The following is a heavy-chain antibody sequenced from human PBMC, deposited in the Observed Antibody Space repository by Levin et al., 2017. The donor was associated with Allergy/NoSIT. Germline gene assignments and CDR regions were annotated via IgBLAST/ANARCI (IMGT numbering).Heavy chain of an antibody. J-gene: IGHJ4*02. CDR1: GFTFSGYG. Sequence: GESLKISCAGSGFTFSGYGMHWVRQAPGKGLEWVAVISYDGSNKYYADSVKGRFTISRDNSKNTLYLQMNSLRAEDTAVYYCAKDVGYSSSWQPPGGEDYWGQGTLVTVSS. CDR2: ISYDGSNK. CDR3: AKDVGYSSSWQPPGGEDY. V-gene: IGHV3-30*18. D-gene: IGHD6-13*01.